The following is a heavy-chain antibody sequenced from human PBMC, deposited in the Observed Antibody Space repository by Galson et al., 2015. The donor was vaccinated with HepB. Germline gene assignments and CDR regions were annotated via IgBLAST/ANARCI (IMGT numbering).Heavy chain of an antibody. D-gene: IGHD1-1*01. Sequence: VKVSCKASGYTFTGYYMHWVRQAPGQGLEWMGWINPNSGGTNYAQKFQGWVTMTRDTSISTAYMELSRLRSDDTAVYYCARGGAGNWNDDGYYYYGMDVWGQGTTVTVSS. CDR3: ARGGAGNWNDDGYYYYGMDV. V-gene: IGHV1-2*04. CDR1: GYTFTGYY. J-gene: IGHJ6*02. CDR2: INPNSGGT.